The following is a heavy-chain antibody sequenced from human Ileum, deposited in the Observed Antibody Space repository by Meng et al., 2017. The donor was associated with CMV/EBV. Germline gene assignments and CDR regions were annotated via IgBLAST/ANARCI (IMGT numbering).Heavy chain of an antibody. D-gene: IGHD3-10*01. CDR1: GFTFSDYG. V-gene: IGHV3-30*02. CDR2: IRYDGYNK. J-gene: IGHJ4*02. Sequence: QLWESVGGVSQPGGFRGFSFASSGFTFSDYGMHWIRQAPGKGLEWVAFIRYDGYNKYYADSVKGRFTISRDNFNNMLYLQMNSLRTEDTAVYYCTKDQVLLWGQGTLVTVSS. CDR3: TKDQVLL.